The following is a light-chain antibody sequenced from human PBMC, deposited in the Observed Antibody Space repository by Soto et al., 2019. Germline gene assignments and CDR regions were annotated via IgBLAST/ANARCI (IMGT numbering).Light chain of an antibody. J-gene: IGKJ1*01. CDR2: GAS. V-gene: IGKV3-20*01. CDR3: QQYGNSLWT. CDR1: QSVSTNY. Sequence: EVVLTQSPCTLSLSPGERATLSCRASQSVSTNYLAWYQQKPGQAPRLLIYGASIRATGIPERFSGSGSGTDFTLTISRLESEDFEVYYCQQYGNSLWTFGQGTKVDIK.